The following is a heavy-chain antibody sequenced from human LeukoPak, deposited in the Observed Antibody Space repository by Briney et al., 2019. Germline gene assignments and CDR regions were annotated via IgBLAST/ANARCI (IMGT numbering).Heavy chain of an antibody. CDR1: GYSFTAYF. V-gene: IGHV1-2*02. Sequence: GASVKVSCKTSGYSFTAYFIHWVRQAPGQGLEWMGWINPNSGGTKYTQKFQDRVTMTRDTSITTAHMELSSLRSDDTAVYYCAREGYDLNQNHDLDVWGQGTTVTASS. J-gene: IGHJ6*02. CDR3: AREGYDLNQNHDLDV. CDR2: INPNSGGT. D-gene: IGHD3-3*01.